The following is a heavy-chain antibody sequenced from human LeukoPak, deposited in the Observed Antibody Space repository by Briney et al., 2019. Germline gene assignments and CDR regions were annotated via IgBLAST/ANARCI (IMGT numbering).Heavy chain of an antibody. CDR1: GGSISSISYY. J-gene: IGHJ4*02. CDR3: ARQRIAARPDYFDY. Sequence: PSETLSLTCTVSGGSISSISYYWCWIRQPPGKGLEWIMSIYYIESTYYNPSLKSRVTISVDTSKNQFSLQLSSVTAAATAVYYCARQRIAARPDYFDYWGQGTLVTVSS. V-gene: IGHV4-39*01. D-gene: IGHD6-6*01. CDR2: IYYIEST.